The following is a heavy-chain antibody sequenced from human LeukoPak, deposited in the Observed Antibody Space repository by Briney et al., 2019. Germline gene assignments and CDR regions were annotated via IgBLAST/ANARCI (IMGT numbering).Heavy chain of an antibody. V-gene: IGHV3-23*01. J-gene: IGHJ4*02. CDR3: AREGDYYDSSGYYRYLEDY. CDR2: ISGSGGST. D-gene: IGHD3-22*01. CDR1: GFTFSSYA. Sequence: GGSLRLSCAASGFTFSSYAMSWVRQAPGKGLEWVSAISGSGGSTYYADSVKGRFTISRDNSKNTLYLQMNSLRAEDTAVYYCAREGDYYDSSGYYRYLEDYWGQGTLVTVSS.